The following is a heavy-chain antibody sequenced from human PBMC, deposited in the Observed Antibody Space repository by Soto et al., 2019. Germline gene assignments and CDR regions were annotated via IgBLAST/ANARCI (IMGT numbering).Heavy chain of an antibody. CDR3: AREEWLVLPYYYYGMDV. D-gene: IGHD6-19*01. CDR1: RFTFSDYY. J-gene: IGHJ6*02. Sequence: QVQLVESGGGLVKPGGSLRLSCAASRFTFSDYYMSWIRQAPGKGLEWVSYISSSGSTIYYADSVKGRFTISRDNAKNSLYLQMNSLRAEDTAVYYCAREEWLVLPYYYYGMDVWGQGTTVTVSS. CDR2: ISSSGSTI. V-gene: IGHV3-11*01.